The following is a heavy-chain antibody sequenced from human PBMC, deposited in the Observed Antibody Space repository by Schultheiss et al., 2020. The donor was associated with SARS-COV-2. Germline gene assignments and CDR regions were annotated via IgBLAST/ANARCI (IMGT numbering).Heavy chain of an antibody. CDR2: ISSSSSYI. CDR3: ARELHSSSWYFDY. J-gene: IGHJ4*02. CDR1: GFTFSSYS. V-gene: IGHV3-21*01. D-gene: IGHD6-13*01. Sequence: GGSLRLSCAASGFTFSSYSMNWVRQAPGKGLEWVSSISSSSSYIYYADSVKGRFTISRDNAKNSLYLQMNSLRAEDTAVYYCARELHSSSWYFDYWGQGTLVNVSS.